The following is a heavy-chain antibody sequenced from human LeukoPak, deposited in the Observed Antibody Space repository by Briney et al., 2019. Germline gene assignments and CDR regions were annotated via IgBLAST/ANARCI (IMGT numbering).Heavy chain of an antibody. Sequence: KTSETLSLTCTVSGGSISSYYWSWIRQPAGKGLEWIGRIYTSGSTNYNPSLKSRVTISVDKSKNQFSLKLSSVTAADTAVYYCARSMVRGVIRWAYYMDVWGKGNTVTVSS. J-gene: IGHJ6*03. D-gene: IGHD3-10*01. CDR2: IYTSGST. CDR1: GGSISSYY. V-gene: IGHV4-4*07. CDR3: ARSMVRGVIRWAYYMDV.